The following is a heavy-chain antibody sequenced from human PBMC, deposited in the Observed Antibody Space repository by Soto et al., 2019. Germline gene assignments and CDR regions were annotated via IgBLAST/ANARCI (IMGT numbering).Heavy chain of an antibody. V-gene: IGHV4-31*03. J-gene: IGHJ6*02. CDR1: GGSISSGRHY. CDR3: ARDHDPQRGPTSYYSGIDD. CDR2: IYYSGST. Sequence: TLSLTCTVSGGSISSGRHYWTWIRQLPGKGLEWIGYIYYSGSTYYNPSLRSRVTMSVYTSKNQFSLNLSSVTVADTAGYFCARDHDPQRGPTSYYSGIDDWGQGNTVTVS. D-gene: IGHD1-1*01.